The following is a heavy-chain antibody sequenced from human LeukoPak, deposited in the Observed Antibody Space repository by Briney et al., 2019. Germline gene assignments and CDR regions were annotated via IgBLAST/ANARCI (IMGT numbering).Heavy chain of an antibody. D-gene: IGHD6-13*01. CDR1: GFTFSSYW. Sequence: GGSLRLSCAASGFTFSSYWMSWVRQAPGKGLEWVANIKQDGSEKYYVDSVKGRFTISRDNAKNSLYLQMNSLRAEDTAVYYCARGIAAAGTNWFDPWGQGTLVTVSS. CDR3: ARGIAAAGTNWFDP. J-gene: IGHJ5*02. CDR2: IKQDGSEK. V-gene: IGHV3-7*01.